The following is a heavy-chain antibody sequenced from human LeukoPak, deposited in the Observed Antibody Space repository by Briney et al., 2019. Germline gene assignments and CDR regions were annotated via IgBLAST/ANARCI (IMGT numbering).Heavy chain of an antibody. CDR1: GFTFSSYS. CDR3: AALGIPVAGAFDI. CDR2: ISTGSSTI. V-gene: IGHV3-48*01. J-gene: IGHJ3*02. Sequence: GGSLRLSCAASGFTFSSYSMNWVRQAPGKGLEWVSYISTGSSTIYYADSVKGRFTISRDNAKNSLYLQMNSLRAEDTAVYYCAALGIPVAGAFDIWGQGTMVTVSS. D-gene: IGHD6-19*01.